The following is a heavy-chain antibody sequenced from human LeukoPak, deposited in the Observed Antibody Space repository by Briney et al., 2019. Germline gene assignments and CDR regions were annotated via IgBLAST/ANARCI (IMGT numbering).Heavy chain of an antibody. CDR2: INHSGST. V-gene: IGHV4-34*01. J-gene: IGHJ4*02. CDR1: GGSFSGYY. D-gene: IGHD3-10*01. Sequence: PSEALSLTCAVYGGSFSGYYWSWIRQPPGKGLEWIGEINHSGSTNYNPSLKSRVTISVDTSKNQFSLKLSSVTAADTAVYYCARGGVLDYWGQGTLVTASS. CDR3: ARGGVLDY.